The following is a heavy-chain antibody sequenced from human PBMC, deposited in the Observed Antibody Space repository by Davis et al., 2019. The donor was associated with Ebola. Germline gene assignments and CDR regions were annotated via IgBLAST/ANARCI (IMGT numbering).Heavy chain of an antibody. Sequence: SETLSLTCTVSGYSINRGFTWGWIRQPPEKGLEWIATIYYSGSTYYNPSLKSRVTISVDTSKNQFSLKLSSMTAADTAVYYCARQRGGLRIWYFDLWGRGTLVTVSS. CDR1: GYSINRGFT. CDR2: IYYSGST. CDR3: ARQRGGLRIWYFDL. D-gene: IGHD4-17*01. V-gene: IGHV4-38-2*02. J-gene: IGHJ2*01.